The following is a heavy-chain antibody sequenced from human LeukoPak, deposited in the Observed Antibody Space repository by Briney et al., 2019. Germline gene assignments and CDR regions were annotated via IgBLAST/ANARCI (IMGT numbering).Heavy chain of an antibody. CDR1: GFTVSSNY. CDR3: ARDLYYYDSSGSYYFDY. V-gene: IGHV3-53*01. Sequence: GGSLRLSCAASGFTVSSNYMSWVRQAPGKGLEWVSVIYSGGSTYYADSVKGRFTISRDNSKNTLYLQMNSLRAEDTAVYYCARDLYYYDSSGSYYFDYWGQGTLVTVSS. D-gene: IGHD3-22*01. CDR2: IYSGGST. J-gene: IGHJ4*02.